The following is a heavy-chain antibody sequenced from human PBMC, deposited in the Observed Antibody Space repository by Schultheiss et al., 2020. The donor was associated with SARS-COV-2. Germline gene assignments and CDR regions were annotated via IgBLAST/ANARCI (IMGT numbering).Heavy chain of an antibody. CDR1: GGSISSSNW. D-gene: IGHD4-11*01. J-gene: IGHJ3*02. Sequence: SETLSLTCAVSGGSISSSNWWSWVRQPPGKGLEWIGEISHSGSTNYNPSLKSRVTISVDTSKNQFSLKLSSVTAADTAVYYCARFAPMTNDAFDIWGQGTMVTVSS. V-gene: IGHV4-4*02. CDR2: ISHSGST. CDR3: ARFAPMTNDAFDI.